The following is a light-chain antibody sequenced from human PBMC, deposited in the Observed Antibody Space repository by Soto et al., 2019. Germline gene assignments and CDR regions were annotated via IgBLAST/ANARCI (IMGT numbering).Light chain of an antibody. CDR3: QQYNSYWT. CDR1: QGISSY. CDR2: AAS. V-gene: IGKV1-9*01. J-gene: IGKJ1*01. Sequence: DIPLTQSPSFLSASVGDRVTITCRASQGISSYLAWYQQKPGKAPKLLISAASTLQSGVPSRFSGSGSGTEFTLTISSLQPDDFATYYCQQYNSYWTFGQGTKVEIK.